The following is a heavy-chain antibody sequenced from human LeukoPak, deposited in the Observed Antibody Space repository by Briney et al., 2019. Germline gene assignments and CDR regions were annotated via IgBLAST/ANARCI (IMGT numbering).Heavy chain of an antibody. CDR1: GGSFSGYY. V-gene: IGHV4-34*01. D-gene: IGHD3-10*01. CDR2: INHSGST. J-gene: IGHJ4*02. CDR3: ASITMVRGVTMVDY. Sequence: PSETLSLTCAVYGGSFSGYYWSWIRQPPGKGLEWIGEINHSGSTNYNPSLKSRVTISVDTSKNQFSLKLSSVTAADTAVYYCASITMVRGVTMVDYWGQGTLVTVSS.